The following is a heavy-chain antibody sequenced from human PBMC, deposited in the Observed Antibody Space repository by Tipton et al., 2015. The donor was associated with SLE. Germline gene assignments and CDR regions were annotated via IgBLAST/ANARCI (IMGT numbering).Heavy chain of an antibody. V-gene: IGHV4-31*03. CDR2: IYNTGNT. D-gene: IGHD3-10*01. CDR1: GVSLGSGNFF. Sequence: LRLSCTVSGVSLGSGNFFWGWIRQYPGKGLEWIGYIYNTGNTHYKPSLKSRLTISVDTSKNQFSLELNSVTAADTAVFYCARQRFGNLAFDYWGQGILVTVSS. CDR3: ARQRFGNLAFDY. J-gene: IGHJ4*02.